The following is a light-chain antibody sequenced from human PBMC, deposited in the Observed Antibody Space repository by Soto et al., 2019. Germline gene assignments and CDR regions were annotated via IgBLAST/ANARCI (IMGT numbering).Light chain of an antibody. CDR3: SSYAGSNNLL. Sequence: QSVLTQPPSASGSPGQSVTISCTGTSSDVGGSNYVSWYQQHPGKAPKLMICEVSKRPSGVPDRFSGSKSGNTASLTVSGLQAEDEADYYCSSYAGSNNLLFGGGTKLTVL. CDR1: SSDVGGSNY. V-gene: IGLV2-8*01. CDR2: EVS. J-gene: IGLJ2*01.